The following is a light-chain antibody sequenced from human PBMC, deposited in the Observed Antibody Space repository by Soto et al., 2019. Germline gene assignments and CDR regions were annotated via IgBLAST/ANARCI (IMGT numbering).Light chain of an antibody. J-gene: IGLJ3*02. CDR2: EDN. CDR3: QAWDSRNVV. CDR1: KLGDKY. V-gene: IGLV3-1*01. Sequence: SYELTQPPSVSVSPGQTASITCSGDKLGDKYACWYQQKPGQSPVLVIYEDNKRPSGIPERFSGANSGNTATLTISGTQPMDEADYYCQAWDSRNVVFGGGTKLTVL.